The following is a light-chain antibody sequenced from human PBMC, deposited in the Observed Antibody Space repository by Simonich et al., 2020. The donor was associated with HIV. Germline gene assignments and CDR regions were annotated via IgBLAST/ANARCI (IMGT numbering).Light chain of an antibody. Sequence: EIVLTQSPATLSLSPGKRATLSFRASQSVSSYLAWSQQKPGRAPRLLTSDASNRAPGIPARFRGSGSGTDFTLTISSLDPEDFAIYYCQQRRKWPLTFGGGTKVDIK. V-gene: IGKV3-11*01. J-gene: IGKJ4*01. CDR1: QSVSSY. CDR2: DAS. CDR3: QQRRKWPLT.